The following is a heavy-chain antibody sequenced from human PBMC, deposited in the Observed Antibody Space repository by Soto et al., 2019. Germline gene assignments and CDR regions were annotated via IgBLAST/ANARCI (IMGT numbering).Heavy chain of an antibody. CDR3: AKAVGSYGNFDY. D-gene: IGHD5-18*01. CDR1: GFTFDDYA. Sequence: EVQLVESGGGLVQPGRSLRLSCAASGFTFDDYAMHWVRQAPGKGLEWVSRISWNSGSIGYADSVKGRFTISRDNAKNPLSLQMNSLRAEDTALYYCAKAVGSYGNFDYWGQGTLVTVSS. V-gene: IGHV3-9*01. CDR2: ISWNSGSI. J-gene: IGHJ4*02.